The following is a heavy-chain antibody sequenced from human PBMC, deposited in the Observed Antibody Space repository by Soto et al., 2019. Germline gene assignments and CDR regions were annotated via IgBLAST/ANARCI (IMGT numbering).Heavy chain of an antibody. CDR1: GGSFSGYY. D-gene: IGHD1-7*01. CDR2: INHSGST. CDR3: ARAGLELVDV. J-gene: IGHJ6*02. V-gene: IGHV4-34*01. Sequence: PSETLSLTCAVYGGSFSGYYWSWIRQPPGKGLEWIGEINHSGSTNYNPSLKSRVTISVDTSKNQFSLKLSSVTAADTAVYYCARAGLELVDVWGQGTTVTVSS.